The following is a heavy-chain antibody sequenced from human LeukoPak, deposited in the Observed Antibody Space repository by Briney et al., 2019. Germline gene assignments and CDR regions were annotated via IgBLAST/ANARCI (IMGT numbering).Heavy chain of an antibody. J-gene: IGHJ5*02. CDR2: IYYSGST. V-gene: IGHV4-59*08. D-gene: IGHD2-21*02. CDR1: GGSISSYY. Sequence: NPSETLSLTCTVSGGSISSYYWSWIRQPPGKGLEWIGYIYYSGSTNYNPSLKSRVTISVDTSKNQFSLKLSSVTAADTAVYYCARLDIYCGGDCYLVDPWGQGTLVTVSS. CDR3: ARLDIYCGGDCYLVDP.